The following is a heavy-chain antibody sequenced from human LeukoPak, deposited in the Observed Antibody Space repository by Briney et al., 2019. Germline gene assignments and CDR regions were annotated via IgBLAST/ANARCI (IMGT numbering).Heavy chain of an antibody. CDR3: ARDRQYSSSWYYKNYYYYMDV. CDR2: VYTSGST. Sequence: SETLSLTCTVSGGSIGNYYWSWIRQPAGKGLEWIGRVYTSGSTNYNPSLKSRVTMSVDTSKNHFSLRLNSVTAADTAVYYCARDRQYSSSWYYKNYYYYMDVWGKGTTVTISS. D-gene: IGHD6-13*01. CDR1: GGSIGNYY. J-gene: IGHJ6*03. V-gene: IGHV4-4*07.